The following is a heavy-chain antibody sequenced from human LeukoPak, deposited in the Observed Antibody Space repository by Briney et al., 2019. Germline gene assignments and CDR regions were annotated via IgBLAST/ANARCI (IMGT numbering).Heavy chain of an antibody. J-gene: IGHJ6*03. CDR3: ARCEYSRYYYYYYMDV. Sequence: SVKVSCKASGDTFSRYAISWVRQAPGQGLEWMGRIIPILGIANRAQKFQGRVTITAEKSTSTAYMELSSLRSEDTAVYYCARCEYSRYYYYYYMDVWGKGTTVTVSS. V-gene: IGHV1-69*04. CDR1: GDTFSRYA. CDR2: IIPILGIA. D-gene: IGHD6-6*01.